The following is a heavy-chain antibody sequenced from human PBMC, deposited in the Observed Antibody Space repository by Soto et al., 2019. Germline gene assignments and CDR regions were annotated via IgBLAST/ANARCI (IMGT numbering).Heavy chain of an antibody. CDR3: AREEGGTRGYYYIDV. J-gene: IGHJ6*03. CDR2: IYYSGST. V-gene: IGHV4-31*03. CDR1: GGSVSSSGHY. Sequence: QVQLQESGPGLVRPSQTLSLTCSVSGGSVSSSGHYWSWIRQHPGKGLEWIGYIYYSGSTYYNPSLESRITISLDTSKNEFSLKLSSVTAADTAVYYCAREEGGTRGYYYIDVWGKGTTVTVSS. D-gene: IGHD1-1*01.